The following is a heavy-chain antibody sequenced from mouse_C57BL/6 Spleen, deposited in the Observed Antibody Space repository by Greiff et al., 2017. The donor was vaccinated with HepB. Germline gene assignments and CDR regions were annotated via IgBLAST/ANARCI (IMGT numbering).Heavy chain of an antibody. J-gene: IGHJ1*03. CDR1: GFTFTDYY. CDR3: ARLIYYYGKGYFDV. D-gene: IGHD1-1*01. V-gene: IGHV7-3*01. Sequence: EVMLVESGGGLVQPGGSLSLSCAASGFTFTDYYMSWVRQPPGKALEWLGFIRSKANGYTTEYSASVKGRFTISRDNSQSILYLQMNALRAEDSATYYCARLIYYYGKGYFDVWGTGTTVTVSS. CDR2: IRSKANGYTT.